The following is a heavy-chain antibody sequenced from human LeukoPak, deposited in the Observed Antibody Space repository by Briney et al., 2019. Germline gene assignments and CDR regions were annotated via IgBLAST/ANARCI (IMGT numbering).Heavy chain of an antibody. J-gene: IGHJ6*02. D-gene: IGHD3-10*01. V-gene: IGHV3-9*01. CDR3: AKGIASGFGELAGWTYYYGMDV. Sequence: PGGSLRLSCEASGLIFDNHAMYWVRQPPGKGLEWVSGINWRGDIKGYADSVKGRFTISRDNAKNSLFLQMNSLKFEDTAVYYCAKGIASGFGELAGWTYYYGMDVWGQGTTVTVSS. CDR1: GLIFDNHA. CDR2: INWRGDIK.